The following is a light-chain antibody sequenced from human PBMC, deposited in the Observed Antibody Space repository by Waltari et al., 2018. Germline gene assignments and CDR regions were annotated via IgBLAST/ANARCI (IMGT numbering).Light chain of an antibody. CDR2: DVS. CDR3: NSYAGSSSWV. V-gene: IGLV2-14*01. J-gene: IGLJ3*02. Sequence: QSALTQPASGSGSPGQSITIPGTVTSSDVVFYNYVSWYQQHPGKAPKLIIYDVSERPSGVSDRFSGSKSGNTASLTISGLQAEDEADYYCNSYAGSSSWVFGGGTKLTVL. CDR1: SSDVVFYNY.